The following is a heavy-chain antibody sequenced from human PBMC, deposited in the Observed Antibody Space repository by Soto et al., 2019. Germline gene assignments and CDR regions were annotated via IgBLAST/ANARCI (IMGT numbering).Heavy chain of an antibody. CDR2: ISAHNGNT. D-gene: IGHD1-1*01. CDR1: GYAFTTYG. CDR3: ARGRYGDY. J-gene: IGHJ4*02. Sequence: QVHLVQSGAEVKKPGASVKVSCKGSGYAFTTYGITWVRQAPGQGHEWMGWISAHNGNTNYAQKIQGRVTVTRDASTSTPYMELRRLGSDGTAVYYCARGRYGDYWGQGDLVNVSS. V-gene: IGHV1-18*01.